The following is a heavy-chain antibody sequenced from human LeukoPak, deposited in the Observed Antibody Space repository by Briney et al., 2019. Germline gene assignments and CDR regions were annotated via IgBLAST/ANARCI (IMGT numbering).Heavy chain of an antibody. CDR2: ISWNSGSI. J-gene: IGHJ4*02. Sequence: PGGSLRLSCAASGFTFDDYAMHWVRQAPGKGLEWVSGISWNSGSIGYADSVKGRSTISRDNAKNSLYLQMNSLRAEDTALYYCAKALTIFGVVGFDYWGQGTLVTVSS. D-gene: IGHD3-3*01. V-gene: IGHV3-9*01. CDR3: AKALTIFGVVGFDY. CDR1: GFTFDDYA.